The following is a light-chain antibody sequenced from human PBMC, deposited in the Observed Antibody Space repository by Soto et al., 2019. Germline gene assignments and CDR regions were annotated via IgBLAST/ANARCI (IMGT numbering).Light chain of an antibody. CDR2: GAS. J-gene: IGKJ2*01. V-gene: IGKV3-20*01. CDR1: QSVSSSY. Sequence: EIVLTQSPGTRSLSPGERATLSCRASQSVSSSYLAWYQQKPGQAPRLLIYGASSRATGIPDRFSGSGSGTDFTLTISRLEPEDFAVYYCQQYGSPMYTFGQGTKLEIK. CDR3: QQYGSPMYT.